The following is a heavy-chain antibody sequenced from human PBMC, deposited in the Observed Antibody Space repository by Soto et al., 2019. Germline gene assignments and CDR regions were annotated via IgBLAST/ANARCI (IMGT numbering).Heavy chain of an antibody. J-gene: IGHJ5*02. CDR1: GFTFSSYA. D-gene: IGHD6-19*01. Sequence: PGGSLRLSCAASGFTFSSYAMSWVRQAPGKGLEWVSAISGSGGSTYYADSVKGRFTISRDNSKNTLYLQMNSLRAEDTAVYYCANVVWLVLLGNWFDPWGQRTLVTVSS. CDR2: ISGSGGST. CDR3: ANVVWLVLLGNWFDP. V-gene: IGHV3-23*01.